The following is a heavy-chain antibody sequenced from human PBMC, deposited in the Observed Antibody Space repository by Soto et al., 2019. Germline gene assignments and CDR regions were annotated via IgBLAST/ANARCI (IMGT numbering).Heavy chain of an antibody. CDR2: INHSGST. J-gene: IGHJ5*02. Sequence: SETLSLTCAVYGGSFSGYYWSWIRQPPGKGLEWIGEINHSGSTNYNPSLKSRVTISVDTSKNQFSLKLSSVTAADTAVYYCARSGGFRGPAFGFLSKNWFDPWGQGTLVTVSS. CDR3: ARSGGFRGPAFGFLSKNWFDP. V-gene: IGHV4-34*01. D-gene: IGHD6-25*01. CDR1: GGSFSGYY.